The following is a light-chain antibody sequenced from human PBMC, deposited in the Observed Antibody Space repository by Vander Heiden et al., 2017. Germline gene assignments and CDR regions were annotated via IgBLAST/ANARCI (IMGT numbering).Light chain of an antibody. CDR3: MQPLQTPRT. CDR2: LGS. V-gene: IGKV2-28*01. CDR1: QSLLYRDGNNY. J-gene: IGKJ1*01. Sequence: VLTQSPLFLPVTPGESAPISCRSSQSLLYRDGNNYLDWYLQKPGQSPQLLIYLGSTRGSEVPERFTGSGSGTDFALKITRVEAEDVGIYYCMQPLQTPRTFGQGTKVEI.